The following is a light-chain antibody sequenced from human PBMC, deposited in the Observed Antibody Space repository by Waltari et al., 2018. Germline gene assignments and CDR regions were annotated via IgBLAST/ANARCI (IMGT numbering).Light chain of an antibody. CDR1: ESISTY. V-gene: IGKV1-39*01. CDR2: GAS. CDR3: QQSYSARA. Sequence: DIQMTQSPSSLSASVGDTVTLTFRASESISTYLNWYQQRPGKAPRLLISGASNLQGGVPSRFTGSGSRTEFTLTITSLQPEDFATYYCQQSYSARAFGPGTKV. J-gene: IGKJ1*01.